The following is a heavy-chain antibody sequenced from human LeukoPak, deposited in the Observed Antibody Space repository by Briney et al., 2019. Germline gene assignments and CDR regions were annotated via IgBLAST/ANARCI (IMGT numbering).Heavy chain of an antibody. CDR2: ISYDGSNK. CDR3: AKDSGWGIQLWLLGD. J-gene: IGHJ4*02. D-gene: IGHD5-18*01. V-gene: IGHV3-30*18. Sequence: PGRSLRLSCAASGFIFSSYGMHWVRQAPGKGLEWVAVISYDGSNKYYADSVKGRFTISRDNSKNTLYLQMNSLRAEDTAVYYCAKDSGWGIQLWLLGDWGQGTLVTVSS. CDR1: GFIFSSYG.